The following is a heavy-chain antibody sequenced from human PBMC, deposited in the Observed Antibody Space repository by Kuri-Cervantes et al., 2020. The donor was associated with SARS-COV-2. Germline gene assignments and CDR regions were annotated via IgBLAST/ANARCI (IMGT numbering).Heavy chain of an antibody. CDR2: IRYDGSNK. V-gene: IGHV3-30*02. J-gene: IGHJ4*02. Sequence: GESLKISCAASGFTFSSYGMHWVRQAPGKGLEWVAFIRYDGSNKYYADSVKGRFTISRDNAKNSLYLQMNSLRAEDTAVYYCARDQGWAPGGSDYFDYWGQGTLVTVSS. CDR3: ARDQGWAPGGSDYFDY. D-gene: IGHD6-25*01. CDR1: GFTFSSYG.